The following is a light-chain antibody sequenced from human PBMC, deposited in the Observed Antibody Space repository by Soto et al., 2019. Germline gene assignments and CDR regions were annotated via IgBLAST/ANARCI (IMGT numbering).Light chain of an antibody. CDR3: SSYTSSSLYV. CDR1: SSDVGGSNY. J-gene: IGLJ1*01. Sequence: QSALAQPASVSGSPGQSITISCTGTSSDVGGSNYVSWYQQLPGKAPKLMIYDVSDRPSGVSNRFSGSKSGNTASLTISGLQAEDEADYYCSSYTSSSLYVFGIGIKVAVL. V-gene: IGLV2-14*01. CDR2: DVS.